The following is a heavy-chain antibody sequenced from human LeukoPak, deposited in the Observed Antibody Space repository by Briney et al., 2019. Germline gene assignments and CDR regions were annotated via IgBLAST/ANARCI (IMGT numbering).Heavy chain of an antibody. V-gene: IGHV3-53*01. Sequence: GGSLRLSCAASGFTVSGNYMSWVRQAPGKGLECVAAIYSGGDTYYADSVKGRFTVSRDKSKNTVYLQMNSLRAEDTAVYYCARDRDDGRAERPAWGQGTLVTVSS. CDR2: IYSGGDT. CDR3: ARDRDDGRAERPA. CDR1: GFTVSGNY. J-gene: IGHJ5*02. D-gene: IGHD5-24*01.